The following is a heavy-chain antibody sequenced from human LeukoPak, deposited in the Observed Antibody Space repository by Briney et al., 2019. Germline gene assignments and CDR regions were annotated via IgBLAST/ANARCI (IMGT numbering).Heavy chain of an antibody. CDR2: ISSSSSYI. J-gene: IGHJ4*02. CDR1: GFTFSSYS. D-gene: IGHD4-23*01. CDR3: ARARGRYGGTLYYFDY. V-gene: IGHV3-21*01. Sequence: TGGSLRLSCAASGFTFSSYSMNWVRQAPGKGLEWVSSISSSSSYIYYADSVKGRFTISRDNAKNSLYLQMNSLRAEDTAVYHCARARGRYGGTLYYFDYWGQGTLVTVSS.